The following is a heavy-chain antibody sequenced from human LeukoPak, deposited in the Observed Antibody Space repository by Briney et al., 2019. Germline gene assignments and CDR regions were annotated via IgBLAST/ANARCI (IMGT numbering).Heavy chain of an antibody. CDR2: ISSTGGGT. J-gene: IGHJ4*02. CDR3: AKDPDCTSGICYTFFDY. V-gene: IGHV3-23*01. Sequence: PGGSLRLSCVGSGFSFYTYGMNWVRQAPGKGLEWVSSISSTGGGTYYAASVKGRFIISRDYSKNTLFLQMDSLRAEDTAVYYCAKDPDCTSGICYTFFDYWGQGTLVTVSS. D-gene: IGHD2-8*01. CDR1: GFSFYTYG.